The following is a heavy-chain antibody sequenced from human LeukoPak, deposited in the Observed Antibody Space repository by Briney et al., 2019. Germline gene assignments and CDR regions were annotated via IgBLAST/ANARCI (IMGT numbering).Heavy chain of an antibody. Sequence: ASVKVSCKASGGTFSSYAISWVRQAPGQGLEWMGGIIPIFGTANYAQKFQGRVTITADESTSTAYMELRRLKSDDTAVYYCARAPPGMTMGPGDYWGQGALVIVSS. J-gene: IGHJ4*02. D-gene: IGHD6-13*01. V-gene: IGHV1-69*01. CDR2: IIPIFGTA. CDR1: GGTFSSYA. CDR3: ARAPPGMTMGPGDY.